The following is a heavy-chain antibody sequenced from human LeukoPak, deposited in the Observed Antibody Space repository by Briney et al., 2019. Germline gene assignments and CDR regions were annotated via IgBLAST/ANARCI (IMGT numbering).Heavy chain of an antibody. D-gene: IGHD6-19*01. CDR3: AKAGYSSGWDFYYYYYPMDV. J-gene: IGHJ6*03. Sequence: GGSLRLSYAPSGFTFSIHVIHSVSQAPGKGLEWVAFIRYDGSNKYYAHSEKGRFTISRDNSKSTLYLQINSLRAGDTAVYYCAKAGYSSGWDFYYYYYPMDVWGKGTTVTVSS. CDR2: IRYDGSNK. CDR1: GFTFSIHV. V-gene: IGHV3-30*02.